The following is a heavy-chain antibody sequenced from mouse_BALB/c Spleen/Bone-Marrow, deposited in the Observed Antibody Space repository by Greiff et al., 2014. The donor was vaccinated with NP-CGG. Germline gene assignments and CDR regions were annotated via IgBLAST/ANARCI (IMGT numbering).Heavy chain of an antibody. Sequence: VQLKESGPSLVKPSQTLSLTCSVTGDSINSGYWNWIRKFPGNKLDYMGYISYSGSTYYNPSLKGRISITRDTSKNQYYLQLNSVTTEDTATYYCAIITTAWYFDVWGAGTTVTVSS. CDR1: GDSINSGY. J-gene: IGHJ1*01. CDR2: ISYSGST. CDR3: AIITTAWYFDV. D-gene: IGHD1-1*01. V-gene: IGHV3-8*02.